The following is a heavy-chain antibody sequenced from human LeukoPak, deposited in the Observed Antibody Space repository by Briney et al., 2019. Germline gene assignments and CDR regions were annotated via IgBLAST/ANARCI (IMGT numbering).Heavy chain of an antibody. CDR1: GYSISSDYY. CDR2: IYYSGST. Sequence: SETLSLTCSVSGYSISSDYYWGCIRQPPGKGLEWIGFIYYSGSTYYNPSLKSRVTIAVDTSKHQFSLKLRSVTAADTAVYYCARDRYHYDSTSYYRRFDYWGQGSLVTVSS. D-gene: IGHD3-22*01. J-gene: IGHJ4*02. CDR3: ARDRYHYDSTSYYRRFDY. V-gene: IGHV4-38-2*02.